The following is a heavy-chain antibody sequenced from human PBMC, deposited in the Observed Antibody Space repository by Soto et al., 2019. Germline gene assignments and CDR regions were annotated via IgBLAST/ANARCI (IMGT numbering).Heavy chain of an antibody. CDR3: ARGHGGTMVRGCNYYYYGMDV. J-gene: IGHJ6*02. D-gene: IGHD3-10*01. Sequence: QVQLVQSGAEVKKPGSSVKVSCKASGGTFSSYAISWVRQAPGQGLEWMGGIIPIFGTANYAQKFQGRVTITADESTSTAYMELSSLRSEDTAVYYCARGHGGTMVRGCNYYYYGMDVWGQGTTVTVSS. CDR2: IIPIFGTA. V-gene: IGHV1-69*01. CDR1: GGTFSSYA.